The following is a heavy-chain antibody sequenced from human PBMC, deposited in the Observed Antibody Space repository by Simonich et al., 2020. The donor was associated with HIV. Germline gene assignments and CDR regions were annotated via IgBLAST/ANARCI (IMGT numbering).Heavy chain of an antibody. CDR3: ARGTVTGGDARFDY. CDR1: GGSFSGYY. CDR2: INHRGII. J-gene: IGHJ4*02. Sequence: QVQLHQWGAGLLKPSETLSLTCAVYGGSFSGYYWTWIRQSPVQGLEWIGEINHRGIINYNPALKSRVTISLDTSKNQFSLKRNSVTAADTAVYYCARGTVTGGDARFDYWGQGTLVTVSS. D-gene: IGHD4-17*01. V-gene: IGHV4-34*01.